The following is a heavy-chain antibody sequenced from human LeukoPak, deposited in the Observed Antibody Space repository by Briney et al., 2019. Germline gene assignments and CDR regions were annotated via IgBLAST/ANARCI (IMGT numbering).Heavy chain of an antibody. V-gene: IGHV4-39*07. J-gene: IGHJ3*01. CDR2: INHSGST. Sequence: PSQTLSLTSTVSSGSINSGDYYWGWLRQPPGKGLEWIGSINHSGSTYYNPSLKSRVTISVDTSKNQFSLKLSFVTAADTAVYYCARDRYYDILTGYFGVDAFDDWGQGTMVTVSS. D-gene: IGHD3-9*01. CDR3: ARDRYYDILTGYFGVDAFDD. CDR1: SGSINSGDYY.